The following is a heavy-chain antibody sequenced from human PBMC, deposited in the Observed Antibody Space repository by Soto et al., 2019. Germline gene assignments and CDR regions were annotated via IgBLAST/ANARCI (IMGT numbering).Heavy chain of an antibody. CDR1: GYTFTNYW. CDR3: AEERGGAFDI. CDR2: IYPDDSDT. V-gene: IGHV5-51*01. D-gene: IGHD2-15*01. J-gene: IGHJ3*02. Sequence: PGESLKISCQGSGYTFTNYWIAWVRQMPGKGLEWMGIIYPDDSDTRYSPSFQGQVTISADKSIGTAYLQWSSLKASDTAMYFCAEERGGAFDIWGQGTMVTVSS.